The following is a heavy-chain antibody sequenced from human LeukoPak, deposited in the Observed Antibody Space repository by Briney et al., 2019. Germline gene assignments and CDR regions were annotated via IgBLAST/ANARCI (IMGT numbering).Heavy chain of an antibody. CDR3: TTDSGAY. Sequence: GGSLRLSCTASGFTFSNAWMTWVRQAPGKGLEWVGRVKGIIDGETTQYAAPVKGRFVISRDDSKTTVYLQMNSLKTEDTAMYYCTTDSGAYWGQGSLVTVSS. V-gene: IGHV3-15*01. CDR2: VKGIIDGETT. J-gene: IGHJ4*02. CDR1: GFTFSNAW. D-gene: IGHD3-10*01.